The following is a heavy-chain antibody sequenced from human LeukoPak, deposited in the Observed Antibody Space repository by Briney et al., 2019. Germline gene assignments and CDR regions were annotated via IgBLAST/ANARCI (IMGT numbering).Heavy chain of an antibody. J-gene: IGHJ4*02. CDR2: ITGSGVNT. D-gene: IGHD3-3*01. CDR1: GSTSSSYA. Sequence: GGSLRLSCAASGSTSSSYAMSWVRQAPGKGLEWVSTITGSGVNTSYVDSVKGRFTISRDNSKNALYLQMNSLRAEDTALYYCARDVKQTKGGSIVWSGYYRGFDYWGQGTLVTVSS. CDR3: ARDVKQTKGGSIVWSGYYRGFDY. V-gene: IGHV3-23*01.